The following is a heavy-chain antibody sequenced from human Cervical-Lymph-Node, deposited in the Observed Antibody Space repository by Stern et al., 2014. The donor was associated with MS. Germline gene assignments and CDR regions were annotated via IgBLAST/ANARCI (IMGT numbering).Heavy chain of an antibody. CDR2: TDPSDSYA. CDR1: RYSFTTYW. Sequence: EVQLVESGAEVKKPGESLRISCYGSRYSFTTYWISWVRQMPGKGLEWMGTTDPSDSYANYSPSFHGHVTLSADKSLSTAFLQGRSLKASDNAKYYCARRHCSNRKSCGGFDVWGQGTMVTVSS. J-gene: IGHJ3*01. D-gene: IGHD2-2*01. CDR3: ARRHCSNRKSCGGFDV. V-gene: IGHV5-10-1*01.